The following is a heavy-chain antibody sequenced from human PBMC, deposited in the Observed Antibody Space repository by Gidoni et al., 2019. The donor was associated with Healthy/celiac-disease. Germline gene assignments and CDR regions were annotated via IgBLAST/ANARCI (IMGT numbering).Heavy chain of an antibody. CDR2: ISAYNGNT. V-gene: IGHV1-18*01. CDR1: GYTFTSYG. CDR3: AREPTITFWSGYWTYFDY. D-gene: IGHD3-3*01. Sequence: QVQLVQSGAEVKKPGASVKVSCKASGYTFTSYGISWVRQAPGQGLEWMGWISAYNGNTNYAQKLQGRVTMTTDTSTSTAYMELRSLRSDDTAVYYCAREPTITFWSGYWTYFDYWGQGTLVTVSS. J-gene: IGHJ4*02.